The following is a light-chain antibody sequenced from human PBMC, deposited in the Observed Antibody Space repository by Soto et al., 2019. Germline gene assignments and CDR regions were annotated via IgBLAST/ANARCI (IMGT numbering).Light chain of an antibody. CDR3: LQSTKLPFT. Sequence: DIVMTQTPLSLSVTPGQPASISCKSSESLLPSGGKTFLYWYLQKSGQPPQVLIYDVSSRFPGVTDRFTGSVSATDFTLKIGRVEAEDVGVYYCLQSTKLPFTFGPGPKVEIK. CDR1: ESLLPSGGKTF. CDR2: DVS. J-gene: IGKJ3*01. V-gene: IGKV2D-29*01.